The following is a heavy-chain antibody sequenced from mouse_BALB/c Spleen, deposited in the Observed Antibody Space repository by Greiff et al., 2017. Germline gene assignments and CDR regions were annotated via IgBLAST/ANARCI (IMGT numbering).Heavy chain of an antibody. CDR1: GYTFTSYY. D-gene: IGHD4-1*01. CDR2: IYPGNVNT. CDR3: ARGENWDGY. J-gene: IGHJ3*01. V-gene: IGHV1S56*01. Sequence: QVQLQQSGPELVKPGASVRISCKASGYTFTSYYIHWVKQRPGQGLEWIGWIYPGNVNTKYNEKFKGKATLTADKSSITAYMQLSSLTSEDSAVYFCARGENWDGYWGQGTLVTVSA.